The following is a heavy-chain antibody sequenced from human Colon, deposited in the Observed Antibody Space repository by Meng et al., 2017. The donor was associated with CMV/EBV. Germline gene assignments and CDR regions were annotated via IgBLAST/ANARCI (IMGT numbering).Heavy chain of an antibody. Sequence: KGSCTTSGYPLSGYYLHWVRQAPGQGLEWVGRIDPHSGDTKKFQDRVTMTTDTSISTAYMELSSLTSDDTAVYYCARGNWGSRYFDLWGRGTLVTVSS. J-gene: IGHJ2*01. V-gene: IGHV1-2*06. CDR1: GYPLSGYY. CDR2: IDPHSGDT. D-gene: IGHD7-27*01. CDR3: ARGNWGSRYFDL.